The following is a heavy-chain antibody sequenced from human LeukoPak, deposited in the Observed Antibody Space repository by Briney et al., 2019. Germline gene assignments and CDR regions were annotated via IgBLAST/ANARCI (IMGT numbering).Heavy chain of an antibody. V-gene: IGHV1-2*02. J-gene: IGHJ4*02. Sequence: ASVKVSCKASGYTFTGYYMHWVRQAPGQGLEWMGWINPNSGGTNYPLKFQGRVTMTRDTSISTAYMELSRLTSDDTAVYYCVPSNDYYYYFDYWGQGTLVTVS. D-gene: IGHD3-22*01. CDR2: INPNSGGT. CDR3: VPSNDYYYYFDY. CDR1: GYTFTGYY.